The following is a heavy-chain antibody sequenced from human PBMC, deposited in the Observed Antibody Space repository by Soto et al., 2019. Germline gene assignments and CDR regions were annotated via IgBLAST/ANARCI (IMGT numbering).Heavy chain of an antibody. Sequence: ASVKVSCKASGYTFTGYYMHWVRQAPGQGLEWMGWINPNSGGTNYAQKFQGWVTMTRDTSISTAYMELSRLRSDDTAVYYCARASDDILIDAFDIWGQGTMVTVS. D-gene: IGHD3-9*01. CDR2: INPNSGGT. CDR1: GYTFTGYY. CDR3: ARASDDILIDAFDI. J-gene: IGHJ3*02. V-gene: IGHV1-2*04.